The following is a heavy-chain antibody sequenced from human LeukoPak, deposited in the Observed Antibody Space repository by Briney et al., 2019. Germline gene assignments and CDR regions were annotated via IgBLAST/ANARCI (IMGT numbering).Heavy chain of an antibody. Sequence: GGPLRLSCAASGFTFSSYAMSWVRQAPGKGLEWVSAISGSGGSTYYADSVKGRFTISRDNSKNTLYLQMNSLRAEDTAVYYCAKDPSHLPINHWGQGTLVTVSS. J-gene: IGHJ4*02. CDR2: ISGSGGST. CDR1: GFTFSSYA. D-gene: IGHD5/OR15-5a*01. V-gene: IGHV3-23*01. CDR3: AKDPSHLPINH.